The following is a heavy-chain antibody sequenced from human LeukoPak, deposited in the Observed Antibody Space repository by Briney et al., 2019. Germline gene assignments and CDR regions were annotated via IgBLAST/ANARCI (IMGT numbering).Heavy chain of an antibody. D-gene: IGHD2-2*01. CDR2: TSGTGYNT. V-gene: IGHV1-18*01. CDR3: ARSQCPDSTSCYYFFYFDF. CDR1: GYTFSAYG. J-gene: IGHJ4*02. Sequence: ASVKVSCKASGYTFSAYGITWVRQSPGQGLEWMAWTSGTGYNTDYTQRFQGRVSVTTDTSTSTAFLEVRSLGSEDTAIYYCARSQCPDSTSCYYFFYFDFWGQGTPVTVSS.